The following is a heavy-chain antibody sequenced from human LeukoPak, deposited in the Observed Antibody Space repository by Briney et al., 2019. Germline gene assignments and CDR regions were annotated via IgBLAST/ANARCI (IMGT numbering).Heavy chain of an antibody. J-gene: IGHJ6*03. V-gene: IGHV4-59*01. Sequence: PSETLSLTCTVSGGSISSYYWSWTRQPPGKGLEWIGYIYYSGSTNYNPSLKSRVTISVDTSKNQFSLKLSSVTAADTAVYYCARLNSSGFYYYYYYMDVWGKGTTVTVSS. CDR3: ARLNSSGFYYYYYYMDV. CDR2: IYYSGST. D-gene: IGHD6-19*01. CDR1: GGSISSYY.